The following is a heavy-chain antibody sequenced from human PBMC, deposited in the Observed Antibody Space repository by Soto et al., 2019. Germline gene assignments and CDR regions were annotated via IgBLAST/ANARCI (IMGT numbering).Heavy chain of an antibody. Sequence: PSETLSLTCAVSGDSISSDKWWIWFRQPPGKGLEWIGEVYHSGNTNYNPSLKSRVIFSVDKSKNQFSLKLSSVTDADTAMYYCARGERQQQRDYWGQGTLVTVAS. CDR2: VYHSGNT. CDR3: ARGERQQQRDY. V-gene: IGHV4-4*02. J-gene: IGHJ4*02. D-gene: IGHD6-13*01. CDR1: GDSISSDKW.